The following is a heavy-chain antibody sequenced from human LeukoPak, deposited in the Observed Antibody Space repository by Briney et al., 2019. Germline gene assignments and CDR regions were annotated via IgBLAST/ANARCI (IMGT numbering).Heavy chain of an antibody. Sequence: PGGSLRLSCAASGFAFDDYGMSWVRHAPGKGLEWVSGINWNGGSTGYADSVKGRFTISRDNAKNSLYLQMNSLRAEDTALYYCARRGSTHTNDYWGQGTLVTVSS. CDR2: INWNGGST. CDR3: ARRGSTHTNDY. D-gene: IGHD2-2*01. CDR1: GFAFDDYG. J-gene: IGHJ4*02. V-gene: IGHV3-20*04.